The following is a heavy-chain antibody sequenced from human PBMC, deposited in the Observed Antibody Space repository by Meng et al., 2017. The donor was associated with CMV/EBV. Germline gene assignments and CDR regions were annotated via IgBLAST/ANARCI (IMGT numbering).Heavy chain of an antibody. J-gene: IGHJ4*01. CDR1: GFTFGKHA. CDR3: ARGGSAWSYFDY. D-gene: IGHD3-16*01. CDR2: ISFDGNNK. V-gene: IGHV3-30*04. Sequence: CAASGFTFGKHAMHWVRQPPGKGLEWVAAISFDGNNKFYGESVKGRITISRDNSNNTLYLQMDNLRPEDTAIYYCARGGSAWSYFDYWGHGSPVTVSS.